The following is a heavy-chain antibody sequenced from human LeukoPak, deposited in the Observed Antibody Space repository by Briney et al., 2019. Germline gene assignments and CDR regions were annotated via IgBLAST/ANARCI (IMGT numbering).Heavy chain of an antibody. CDR2: ISSDGGGT. CDR1: VFIFNNYG. D-gene: IGHD3-22*01. CDR3: AKGSSGYFFAL. V-gene: IGHV3-23*01. Sequence: GGSLRLSCAASVFIFNNYGLVGVPQAPGKGREGVSAISSDGGGTTYADFVRVRFSVSRDNSKNTLFLQMHSLRAEDTALYYCAKGSSGYFFALWGQGTLVTVSS. J-gene: IGHJ4*02.